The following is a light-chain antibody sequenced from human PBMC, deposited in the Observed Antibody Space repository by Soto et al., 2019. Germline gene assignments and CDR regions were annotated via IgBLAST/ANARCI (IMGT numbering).Light chain of an antibody. CDR2: GNS. CDR3: QSYDSSLSAPV. J-gene: IGLJ1*01. Sequence: QPVLTQPPSVSGAPGQRVTISCTGSSSNIGAGYDVHWYQQLPGTAPNLLIYGNSNRPSGVPDRFSGSKSGTSASLAITGLQAEDEADYYCQSYDSSLSAPVFGTGTKLTVL. V-gene: IGLV1-40*01. CDR1: SSNIGAGYD.